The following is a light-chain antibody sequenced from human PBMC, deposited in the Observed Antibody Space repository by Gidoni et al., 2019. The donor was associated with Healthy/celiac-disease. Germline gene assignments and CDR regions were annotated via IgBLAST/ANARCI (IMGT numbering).Light chain of an antibody. CDR1: QDISNY. J-gene: IGKJ4*01. Sequence: DIQMTQSPSSLSASVGDRVTITCQASQDISNYLNWYQQKPGKAPKHLIYDASNLETGGPSRFSGSGSGTDFTFTISSLQPEDIATYYCQQYDNLPLFGGGTKVEIK. CDR2: DAS. V-gene: IGKV1-33*01. CDR3: QQYDNLPL.